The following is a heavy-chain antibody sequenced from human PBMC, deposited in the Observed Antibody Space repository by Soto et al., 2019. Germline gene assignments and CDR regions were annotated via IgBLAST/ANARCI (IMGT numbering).Heavy chain of an antibody. J-gene: IGHJ4*02. CDR3: ARDILFDY. V-gene: IGHV1-3*01. CDR2: INSGNGNX. Sequence: GASVKVSCKASGYTFTSYAMHWLRQAPGQRLEWLGWINSGNGNXXXSXXXQXXXXXXXDTXXSQXXXGXXXXXXEDTAVYYCARDILFDYWGQGTLVTVSS. D-gene: IGHD2-15*01. CDR1: GYTFTSYA.